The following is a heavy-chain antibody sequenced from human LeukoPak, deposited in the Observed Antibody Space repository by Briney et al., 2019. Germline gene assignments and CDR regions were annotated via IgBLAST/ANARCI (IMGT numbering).Heavy chain of an antibody. D-gene: IGHD3-16*01. CDR3: ARSMITFGGAYYYFDY. V-gene: IGHV4-39*07. J-gene: IGHJ4*02. CDR2: IYYSGST. Sequence: SETLSLTCTVSGGSISSSSYYWGWFRQPPGKGLEWIGSIYYSGSTYYNPSLKSRVTISVDTSKNQFSLKLSSVTAADTAVYYCARSMITFGGAYYYFDYWGQGTLVTVSS. CDR1: GGSISSSSYY.